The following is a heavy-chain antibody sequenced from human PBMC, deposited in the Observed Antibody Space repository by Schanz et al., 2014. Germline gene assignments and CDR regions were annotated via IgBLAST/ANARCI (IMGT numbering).Heavy chain of an antibody. Sequence: EVQLLESGGGLVEPGGSLRLSCAASGFSFSSYAMGWARQARGKGLEWVSAMNESHSTIYYADSVRGRFAISRDNAENTLFLQMNSLRAEDTAVYYCARKVVATIGGYYDNWGQGTRVIVSS. J-gene: IGHJ4*02. V-gene: IGHV3-23*01. CDR3: ARKVVATIGGYYDN. CDR1: GFSFSSYA. CDR2: MNESHSTI. D-gene: IGHD5-12*01.